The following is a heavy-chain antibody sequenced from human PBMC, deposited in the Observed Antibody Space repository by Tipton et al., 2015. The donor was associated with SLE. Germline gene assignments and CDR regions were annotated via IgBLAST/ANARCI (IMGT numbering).Heavy chain of an antibody. D-gene: IGHD1-14*01. Sequence: TLSLTCTVSGGSISNGGYYWNWTRQHPGKGLEWIGNIYYSGSTYYNPSLKSRVTISADTSQNQFSLKVRSVTAADTAVYYCARVPMVSTGGAFDIWGQGTAVTVSS. V-gene: IGHV4-31*03. J-gene: IGHJ3*02. CDR2: IYYSGST. CDR1: GGSISNGGYY. CDR3: ARVPMVSTGGAFDI.